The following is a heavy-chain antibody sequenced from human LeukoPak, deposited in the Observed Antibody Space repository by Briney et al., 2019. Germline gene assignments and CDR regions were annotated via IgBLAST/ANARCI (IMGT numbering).Heavy chain of an antibody. V-gene: IGHV1-8*01. J-gene: IGHJ6*02. Sequence: ASVKVSCKASGYTFTSYDINWVRQATGQGLEWMGWMNPNSGNTGYAQKFQGRVTMTRNTSISTAYMELSSLRSEDTVVYYCARGKTVVVAATRYYYYGMDVWGQGTTVTVSS. CDR1: GYTFTSYD. CDR2: MNPNSGNT. D-gene: IGHD2-15*01. CDR3: ARGKTVVVAATRYYYYGMDV.